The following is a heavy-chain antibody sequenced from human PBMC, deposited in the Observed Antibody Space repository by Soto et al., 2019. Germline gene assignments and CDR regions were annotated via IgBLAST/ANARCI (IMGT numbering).Heavy chain of an antibody. CDR3: ARAEQYSGRIFDY. Sequence: SQTLSLTCAITGDSVSSNSAGWSWVRQSPSRGLEWLGRTYYRSKWYYEYAVSVRGRITINPDTSKNQYSLQLSSVTPEDTAVYFCARAEQYSGRIFDYWGQGTLVTVYS. D-gene: IGHD1-26*01. J-gene: IGHJ4*01. V-gene: IGHV6-1*01. CDR1: GDSVSSNSAG. CDR2: TYYRSKWYY.